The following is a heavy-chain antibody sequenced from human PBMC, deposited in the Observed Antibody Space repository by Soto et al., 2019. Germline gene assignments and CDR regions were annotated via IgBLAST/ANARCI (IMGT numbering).Heavy chain of an antibody. V-gene: IGHV3-74*01. J-gene: IGHJ4*02. CDR1: GFTFSNYW. Sequence: EVQLVESGGDLVQPGGSLRLSCAASGFTFSNYWMHWVRQAPGKGLVWVSRINSDGSSITYADSVKGRFTISRDNAKNTLYLQMNTLRAEDTAVYYCARGTYSSGWYYFDYWGQGTLVTVSS. CDR2: INSDGSSI. CDR3: ARGTYSSGWYYFDY. D-gene: IGHD6-19*01.